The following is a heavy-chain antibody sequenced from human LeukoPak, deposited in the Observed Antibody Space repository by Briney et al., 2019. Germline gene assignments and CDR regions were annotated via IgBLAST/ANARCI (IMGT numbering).Heavy chain of an antibody. Sequence: GASVKVSCKASGHTFTGYYMHWVRQAPGQGLEWMGWINPDSGGTNYAQKFQGRVTMTRDTSISTAYMELSRLRSDDTAVYYCARAGYNSSWYYLDYWGQGALVTVSS. CDR2: INPDSGGT. CDR3: ARAGYNSSWYYLDY. D-gene: IGHD6-13*01. V-gene: IGHV1-2*02. J-gene: IGHJ4*02. CDR1: GHTFTGYY.